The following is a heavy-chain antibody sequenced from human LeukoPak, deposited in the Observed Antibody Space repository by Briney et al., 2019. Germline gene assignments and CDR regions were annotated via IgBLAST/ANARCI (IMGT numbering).Heavy chain of an antibody. CDR3: ARVAGTFDY. V-gene: IGHV4-39*07. Sequence: SETLSLTCTVSGGSISSSSYYWGWIRQPPGKGLEWIGSIYYSGSTYYNPSLKSRVTISVDTSKNQFSLKLSSVTAADTAVYYCARVAGTFDYWGQGTLVTVSS. CDR2: IYYSGST. D-gene: IGHD1-7*01. CDR1: GGSISSSSYY. J-gene: IGHJ4*02.